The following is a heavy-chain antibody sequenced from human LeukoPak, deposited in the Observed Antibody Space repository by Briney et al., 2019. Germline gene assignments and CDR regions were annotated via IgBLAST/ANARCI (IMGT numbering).Heavy chain of an antibody. V-gene: IGHV4-39*07. D-gene: IGHD3-22*01. J-gene: IGHJ4*02. CDR3: ARDRDYYDSSGYYYVPHFDY. Sequence: PSETLSLTCTVSGASIRSNTECWRWIRQPPGKGLEWIGYIYYSGSTYYNPSLKSRVTISVDTSKNQFSLKLSSVTAADTAVYYCARDRDYYDSSGYYYVPHFDYWGQGTLVTVSS. CDR1: GASIRSNTEC. CDR2: IYYSGST.